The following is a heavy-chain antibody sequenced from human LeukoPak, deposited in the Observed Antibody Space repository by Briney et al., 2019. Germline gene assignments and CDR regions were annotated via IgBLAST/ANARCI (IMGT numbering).Heavy chain of an antibody. V-gene: IGHV3-30*02. J-gene: IGHJ4*02. CDR2: IRYDGSNK. D-gene: IGHD3-3*01. Sequence: GGSLRLSCAASGFTFSSYGMHWVRQAPGKGLEWVAFIRYDGSNKYYADSVKGRFTISRDNSKNTLYLQMNSLRAEDTAVYYCARAMEWLFMRSAEWGQGTLVTVSS. CDR3: ARAMEWLFMRSAE. CDR1: GFTFSSYG.